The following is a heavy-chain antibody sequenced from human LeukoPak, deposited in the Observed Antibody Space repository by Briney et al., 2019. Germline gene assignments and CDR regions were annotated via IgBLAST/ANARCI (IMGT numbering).Heavy chain of an antibody. CDR2: IIPIFGTA. Sequence: SVKVSCKASGGTFSSYAISWVRQAPGQGLEWMGGIIPIFGTANYAQKFQGRVTITTDESTSTAYMELSSLRSEDTAVYYCASSTGSPSLFFDYWGQGTLVTVSS. CDR1: GGTFSSYA. J-gene: IGHJ4*02. D-gene: IGHD2-2*01. V-gene: IGHV1-69*05. CDR3: ASSTGSPSLFFDY.